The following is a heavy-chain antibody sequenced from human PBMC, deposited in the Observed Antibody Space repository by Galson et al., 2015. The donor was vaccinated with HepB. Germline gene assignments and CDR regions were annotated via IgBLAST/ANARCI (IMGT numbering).Heavy chain of an antibody. J-gene: IGHJ3*02. CDR1: GFTFDDYA. CDR2: ISWNSGSI. Sequence: SLRLSCAASGFTFDDYAMHWVRQAPGKGLEWVSGISWNSGSIGYADSVKGRFTISRDNAKNSLYLQMNSLRAEDTALYYCAKDKRRLRPGYDAFDIWGQGTMVTVSS. D-gene: IGHD5-12*01. V-gene: IGHV3-9*01. CDR3: AKDKRRLRPGYDAFDI.